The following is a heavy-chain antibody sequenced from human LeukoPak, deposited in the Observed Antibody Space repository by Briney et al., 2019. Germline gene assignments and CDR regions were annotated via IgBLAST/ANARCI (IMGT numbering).Heavy chain of an antibody. D-gene: IGHD3-3*01. Sequence: SETLSLTCTVSGGPINDYYWSWIRQSPGKGLEWIGYIHSSGRTNSNPSLKSRVTIAVDTSKNQFSLNVRSVTAADTAVYYCARAYLWSGYSNWFDPWGQGTLVTVSS. CDR1: GGPINDYY. CDR3: ARAYLWSGYSNWFDP. CDR2: IHSSGRT. J-gene: IGHJ5*02. V-gene: IGHV4-59*12.